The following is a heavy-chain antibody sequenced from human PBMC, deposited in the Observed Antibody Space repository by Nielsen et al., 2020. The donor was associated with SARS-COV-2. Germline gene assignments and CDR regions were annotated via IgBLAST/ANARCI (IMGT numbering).Heavy chain of an antibody. V-gene: IGHV3-23*01. CDR3: AKDSWGSGSYYFDY. Sequence: GESLKISCAASGFTFDDYAMSWVRQAPGKGLEWVSAISGSGGSTYYADSVKGRFTISRDNSKNTLYLQMNSLRAEDTAVYYCAKDSWGSGSYYFDYWGQGTLVTVSS. CDR1: GFTFDDYA. D-gene: IGHD1-26*01. J-gene: IGHJ4*02. CDR2: ISGSGGST.